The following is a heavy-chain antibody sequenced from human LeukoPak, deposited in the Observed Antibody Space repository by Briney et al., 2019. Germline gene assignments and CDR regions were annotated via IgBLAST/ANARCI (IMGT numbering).Heavy chain of an antibody. CDR1: GFTFSSYE. J-gene: IGHJ4*02. V-gene: IGHV3-48*03. Sequence: QPGGSLRLSCAASGFTFSSYEMNWVRQAPGKGLEWVSYISSSGSTIYYADSVKGRFTISRDNAKNSLYLQMNSLRAEDTAVYYCARGNSYGPSHFDYWGQGTLVTVSS. CDR3: ARGNSYGPSHFDY. CDR2: ISSSGSTI. D-gene: IGHD5-18*01.